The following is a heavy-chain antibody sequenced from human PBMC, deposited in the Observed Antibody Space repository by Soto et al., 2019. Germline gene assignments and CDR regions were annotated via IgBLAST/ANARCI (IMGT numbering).Heavy chain of an antibody. CDR1: GYTSADFG. V-gene: IGHV1-18*04. CDR2: VSGNNGAS. D-gene: IGHD2-2*01. CDR3: VRDQKYFRVNGNWFDS. Sequence: GASVKVSCKASGYTSADFGISWVLQAPGQGLEWMGWVSGNNGASNPAPKVQGRITMTLDTSTGVSYMALRSLRSDDTAIYYCVRDQKYFRVNGNWFDSWGQGXLVTVYS. J-gene: IGHJ5*01.